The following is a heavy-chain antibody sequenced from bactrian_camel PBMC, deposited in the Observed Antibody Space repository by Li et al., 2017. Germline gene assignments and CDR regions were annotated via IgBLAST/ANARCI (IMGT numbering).Heavy chain of an antibody. CDR1: GYIHSSYC. D-gene: IGHD4*01. V-gene: IGHV3S53*01. CDR2: ILHDGRS. J-gene: IGHJ4*01. Sequence: VQLVESGGGSVQTGGSLRLSCAASGYIHSSYCMAWFRQAPGREREGIAAILHDGRSTYADSVKGRFTISQDSAKNILYLQMNSLKPEDTAMYYCAAAEIFCSDNDPADFDYWGQGTQVTVS. CDR3: AAAEIFCSDNDPADFDY.